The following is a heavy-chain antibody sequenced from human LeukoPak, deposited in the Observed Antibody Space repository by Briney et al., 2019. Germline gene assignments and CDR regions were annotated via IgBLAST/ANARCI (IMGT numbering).Heavy chain of an antibody. V-gene: IGHV3-7*01. CDR3: ARDRGWQQFDY. CDR1: GFTFSSYG. Sequence: PGGSLRLSCAASGFTFSSYGMHWVRQAPGMGLERVANIKADGSGKYYVDSVRGRFSISRDNAKNSLYLELNSLRAEDTGVYFCARDRGWQQFDYWGQGTLVTVSS. D-gene: IGHD3-10*01. CDR2: IKADGSGK. J-gene: IGHJ4*01.